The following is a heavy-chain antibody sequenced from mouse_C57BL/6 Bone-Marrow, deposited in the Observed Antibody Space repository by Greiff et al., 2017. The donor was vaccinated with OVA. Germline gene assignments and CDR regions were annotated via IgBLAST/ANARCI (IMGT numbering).Heavy chain of an antibody. D-gene: IGHD1-1*01. CDR2: INYDGSST. Sequence: EVQLVESEGGLVQPGSSMKLSCTASGFTFSDYYMAWVRQVPEKGLEWVANINYDGSSTYYLDSLKSRFIISRDNAKNILYLQMSSLKSEDTATYYCAIEDGSSPYYAMDYWGQGTSVTVSS. CDR1: GFTFSDYY. J-gene: IGHJ4*01. CDR3: AIEDGSSPYYAMDY. V-gene: IGHV5-16*01.